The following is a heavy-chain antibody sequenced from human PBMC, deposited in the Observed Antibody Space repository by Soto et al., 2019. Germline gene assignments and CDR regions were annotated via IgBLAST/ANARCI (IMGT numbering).Heavy chain of an antibody. Sequence: GGSLRLSCAASGFTFSSYGMHWVRQAPGKGLEWVAVISYDGSNKYYADSVKGRFTISRDNSKNTLYLQMNSLRAEDTAVYYCAKLPFGVVISIDYWGQGTLVTVSS. CDR2: ISYDGSNK. V-gene: IGHV3-30*18. CDR1: GFTFSSYG. D-gene: IGHD3-3*01. J-gene: IGHJ4*02. CDR3: AKLPFGVVISIDY.